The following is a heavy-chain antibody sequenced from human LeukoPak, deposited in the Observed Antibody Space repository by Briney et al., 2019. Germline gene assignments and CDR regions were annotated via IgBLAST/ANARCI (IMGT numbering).Heavy chain of an antibody. CDR1: GGSISSYY. V-gene: IGHV4-59*12. D-gene: IGHD1-26*01. CDR2: IYYSGYT. CDR3: AREGGWGFQYYYYMDV. J-gene: IGHJ6*03. Sequence: SETLSLTCTVSGGSISSYYWSWIRQPPGKGLEWIGYIYYSGYTNYNPSLKSRVTMSVDTSKNQFSLKLSSVTAADTAVYYCAREGGWGFQYYYYMDVWGKGTTVTISS.